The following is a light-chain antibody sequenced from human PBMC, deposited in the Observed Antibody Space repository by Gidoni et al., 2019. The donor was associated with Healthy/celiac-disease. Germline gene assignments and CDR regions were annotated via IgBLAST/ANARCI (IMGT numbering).Light chain of an antibody. CDR3: AAWDDSLNGTHVV. CDR1: SSNIGSNT. CDR2: SNN. V-gene: IGLV1-44*01. J-gene: IGLJ2*01. Sequence: QSVLTQPPSASGTPGQRVTISCSGSSSNIGSNTVHWYQQPPGTAPKLLIYSNNQRPSGVPDRVSGSKSGTSASLAISGLQSEDEADYYCAAWDDSLNGTHVVFGGGTKLTVL.